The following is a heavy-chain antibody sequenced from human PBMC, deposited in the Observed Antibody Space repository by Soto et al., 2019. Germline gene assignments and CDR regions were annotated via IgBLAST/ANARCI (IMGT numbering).Heavy chain of an antibody. J-gene: IGHJ4*02. CDR2: ISGSGGST. CDR1: GFTFSSYA. CDR3: AKDKQPGTTVSYYFDY. Sequence: GGSLRLSCAASGFTFSSYAMSWVRQAPGKGLEWVSAISGSGGSTYYADSVKGRFTISRDNSKNTLYLQMNSLRAEDTAVYYCAKDKQPGTTVSYYFDYWGQGTLVTVSS. V-gene: IGHV3-23*01. D-gene: IGHD1-7*01.